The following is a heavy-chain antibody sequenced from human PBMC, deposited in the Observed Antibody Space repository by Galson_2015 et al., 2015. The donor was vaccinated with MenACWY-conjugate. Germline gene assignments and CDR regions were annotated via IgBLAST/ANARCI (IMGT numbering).Heavy chain of an antibody. D-gene: IGHD5-24*01. V-gene: IGHV1-24*01. Sequence: SVKVSCKVSGYTLTELSMHWVRQALGKGLEWMGGFDPEDGETIYAQKFQGRVTMTEDTSTDAAYMELSSLRSEDTAVYYCATHVEMATIKFDYWGQGTLVTVSS. CDR1: GYTLTELS. CDR3: ATHVEMATIKFDY. J-gene: IGHJ4*02. CDR2: FDPEDGET.